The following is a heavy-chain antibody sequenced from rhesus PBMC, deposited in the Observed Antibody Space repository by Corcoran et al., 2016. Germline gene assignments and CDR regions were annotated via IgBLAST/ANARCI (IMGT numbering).Heavy chain of an antibody. CDR3: ASGDYFDY. CDR2: IYGSGSSA. CDR1: GGSISSSY. Sequence: QLQLQESGPGLVKPSETLSVTCAVSGGSISSSYWSWIRQAPGKGLEWIGYIYGSGSSANYNPSLKSRGTRSVDPSKNQLSLKLSSVTAADTAGYYCASGDYFDYWGQGVLVTVSS. V-gene: IGHV4-169*02. J-gene: IGHJ4*01.